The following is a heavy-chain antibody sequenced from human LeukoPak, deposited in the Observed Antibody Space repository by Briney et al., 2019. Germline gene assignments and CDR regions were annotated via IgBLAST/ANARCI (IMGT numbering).Heavy chain of an antibody. D-gene: IGHD4-17*01. CDR1: GFTLSSYW. V-gene: IGHV3-7*01. CDR3: ARESGGYGDSYDY. J-gene: IGHJ4*02. Sequence: GGSLRLSCAASGFTLSSYWMSWVRQAPGKGLEWVANIKQDGSEKYYVDSVKGRFTISRDNAKNSLYLQMNSLRAEDTAVYYCARESGGYGDSYDYWGQGTLVTVSS. CDR2: IKQDGSEK.